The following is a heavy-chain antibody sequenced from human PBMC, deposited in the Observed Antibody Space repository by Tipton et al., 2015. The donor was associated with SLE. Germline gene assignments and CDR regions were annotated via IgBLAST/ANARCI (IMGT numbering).Heavy chain of an antibody. J-gene: IGHJ4*02. CDR2: IYYSGST. D-gene: IGHD3-22*01. CDR1: GGSISSYY. Sequence: LSLTCTVSGGSISSYYWSWIRQPPGKGLEWIGYIYYSGSTNYNPSLKSRVTISVDTSKNQFSLKLSSVTAADTAVYYCARSNYYDSSGADYWGQGTLVTGSS. CDR3: ARSNYYDSSGADY. V-gene: IGHV4-59*01.